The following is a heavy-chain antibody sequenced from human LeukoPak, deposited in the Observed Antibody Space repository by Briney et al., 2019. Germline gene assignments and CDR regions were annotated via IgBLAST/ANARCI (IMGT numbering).Heavy chain of an antibody. D-gene: IGHD3-22*01. V-gene: IGHV3-23*01. J-gene: IGHJ4*02. CDR3: AKSSYYDSSGYYREYYFDY. Sequence: GGSLRLSCAASGFTVSSNYMSWVRQAPGKGLEWVSAISGNGGSTYYADSVKGRFTISRDNSKNTLYLQMSSLRAGDTAVYYCAKSSYYDSSGYYREYYFDYWGQGTLVTVSS. CDR2: ISGNGGST. CDR1: GFTVSSNY.